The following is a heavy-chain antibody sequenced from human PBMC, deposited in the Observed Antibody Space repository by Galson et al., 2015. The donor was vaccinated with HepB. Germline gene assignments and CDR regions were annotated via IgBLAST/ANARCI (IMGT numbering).Heavy chain of an antibody. CDR1: GFTFSSYA. CDR3: ARDHGVAARLGDGMDV. J-gene: IGHJ6*02. V-gene: IGHV3-30-3*01. Sequence: SLRLSCAASGFTFSSYAMHWVRQAPGKGLEWVAVISYDGSNKYYADSVKGRFTISRDNSKNTLYLQMNSLRAEDTAVYYCARDHGVAARLGDGMDVWGQGTTVTVSS. CDR2: ISYDGSNK. D-gene: IGHD6-6*01.